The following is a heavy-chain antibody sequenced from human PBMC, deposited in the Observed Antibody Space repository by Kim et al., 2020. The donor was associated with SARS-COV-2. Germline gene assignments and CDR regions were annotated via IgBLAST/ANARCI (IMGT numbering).Heavy chain of an antibody. CDR3: ARRRADDLTGLGRRFDP. D-gene: IGHD3-9*01. Sequence: GESLKISCKGSGFSFSNYWIAWVRQMPGKGLEWMGIIYPDDSNTRYSPSFQGLVTFSADKSINTAYPHWSSLKASDTAMYYCARRRADDLTGLGRRFDPWGQGTLVTVSS. CDR1: GFSFSNYW. V-gene: IGHV5-51*01. CDR2: IYPDDSNT. J-gene: IGHJ5*02.